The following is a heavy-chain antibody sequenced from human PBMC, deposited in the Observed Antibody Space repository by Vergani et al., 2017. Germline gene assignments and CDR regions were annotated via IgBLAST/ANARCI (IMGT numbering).Heavy chain of an antibody. D-gene: IGHD1-14*01. CDR3: ARSIVSRNPPDYFDN. J-gene: IGHJ4*02. V-gene: IGHV4-59*01. CDR1: GGSLSGYY. CDR2: VEDSGYF. Sequence: QVQLQESGPGLVRPSETLSLTCTVSGGSLSGYYWNWIRQTPGEGLDWLGYVEDSGYFNSNPSLKTRVSMSSDTSNIQFSMMLSSLTVSDTAVYYCARSIVSRNPPDYFDNWGQGTLVTVSS.